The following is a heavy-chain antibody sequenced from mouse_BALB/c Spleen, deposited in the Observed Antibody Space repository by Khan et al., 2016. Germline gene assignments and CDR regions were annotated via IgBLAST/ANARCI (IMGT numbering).Heavy chain of an antibody. J-gene: IGHJ1*01. V-gene: IGHV3-2*02. CDR3: AEGSWYYDV. Sequence: EVELVESGPGLVKPSQSLSLTCTVTGYSITSDYAWNGIRQFPGNKLEWIGNITYSGSTSYNPSFKSRITLTRDTSTNQFFLQFNSVSTEDTATYYCAEGSWYYDVWGAGTTVTVSS. CDR1: GYSITSDYA. CDR2: ITYSGST.